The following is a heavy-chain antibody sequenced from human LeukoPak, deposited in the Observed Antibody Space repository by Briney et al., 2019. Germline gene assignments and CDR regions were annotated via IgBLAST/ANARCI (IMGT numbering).Heavy chain of an antibody. CDR1: GGSISPKTYY. Sequence: SETLSLTCTVSGGSISPKTYYWGWIRQPPGKGLEWIGSIDFSESPDYSSSLKSRVTISLDTSMKQFSLKLSYVTAADTAVYYCARGEGDYGDYSDYWGQGILVTVSS. J-gene: IGHJ4*02. D-gene: IGHD4-17*01. CDR3: ARGEGDYGDYSDY. CDR2: IDFSESP. V-gene: IGHV4-39*01.